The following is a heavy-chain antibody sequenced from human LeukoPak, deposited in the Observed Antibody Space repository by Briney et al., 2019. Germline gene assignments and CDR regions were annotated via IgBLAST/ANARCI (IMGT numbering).Heavy chain of an antibody. D-gene: IGHD1-1*01. CDR1: GFTFSDLA. Sequence: GRSLRLSCAASGFTFSDLAMPWVRQAPGKGLEWVAVVSYDGTKDSYADSVKGRFTISGDNSKNTLYLQMNSLGAEDTAVYYCVSQLGWVALGYWGQGTLVTVSS. CDR2: VSYDGTKD. J-gene: IGHJ4*02. V-gene: IGHV3-30*03. CDR3: VSQLGWVALGY.